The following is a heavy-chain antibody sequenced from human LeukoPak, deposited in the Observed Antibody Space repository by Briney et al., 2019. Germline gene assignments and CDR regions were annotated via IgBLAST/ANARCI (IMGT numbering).Heavy chain of an antibody. Sequence: GGSLRLSCAASGFTFSSYAMSWVRQAPGKGLEWVSTISGSGGSTYYADSVKGLFTISRDNSKNTLYLQMNSLRAEDTAVYYCAKERWIQLWLEGAYFDYWGQGTLVTVSS. CDR3: AKERWIQLWLEGAYFDY. CDR1: GFTFSSYA. D-gene: IGHD5-18*01. J-gene: IGHJ4*02. V-gene: IGHV3-23*01. CDR2: ISGSGGST.